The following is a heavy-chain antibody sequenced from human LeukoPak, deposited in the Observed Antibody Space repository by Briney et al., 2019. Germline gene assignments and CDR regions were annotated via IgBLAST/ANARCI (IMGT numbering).Heavy chain of an antibody. Sequence: QPGGSLRLSCAASGFTFSSYAMSWVRQAPGKGLEWVSAISGSGVGTYYADSVKGRFTISRDNSKNTLYLQMNSLRAEDTALYYCAKGTASQWPADYYYYGMDVWGQGTTVTVSS. CDR1: GFTFSSYA. V-gene: IGHV3-23*01. J-gene: IGHJ6*02. D-gene: IGHD6-19*01. CDR2: ISGSGVGT. CDR3: AKGTASQWPADYYYYGMDV.